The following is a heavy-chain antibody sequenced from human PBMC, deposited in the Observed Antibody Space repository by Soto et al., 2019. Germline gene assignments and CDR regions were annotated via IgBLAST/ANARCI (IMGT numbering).Heavy chain of an antibody. D-gene: IGHD5-12*01. Sequence: VPGKGLEWVAIIKEDGSEEHYVDSVKGRFTISRDNAKISLYLQMNSLRVEDTAVYYCARGSGFLIDSWGQGTLVTVSS. CDR2: IKEDGSEE. CDR3: ARGSGFLIDS. V-gene: IGHV3-7*04. J-gene: IGHJ4*02.